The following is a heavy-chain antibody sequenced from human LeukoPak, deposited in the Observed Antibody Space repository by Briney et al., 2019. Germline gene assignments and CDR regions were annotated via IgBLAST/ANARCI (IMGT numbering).Heavy chain of an antibody. CDR2: IYYSGIT. J-gene: IGHJ4*02. V-gene: IGHV4-39*01. D-gene: IGHD2-2*02. Sequence: SETLSLTCTVSGGSISSSSYYWGWIRQPPGKGLEWIGSIYYSGITYYNPSLKSRVTISVDTSKNQFSLKLYSVTAADTAVYYCASGQWVPAAILWGQGTLVTVSS. CDR1: GGSISSSSYY. CDR3: ASGQWVPAAIL.